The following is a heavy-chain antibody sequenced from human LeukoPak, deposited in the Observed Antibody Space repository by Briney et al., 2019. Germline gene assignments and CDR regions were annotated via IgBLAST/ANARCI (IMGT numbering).Heavy chain of an antibody. V-gene: IGHV1-2*02. Sequence: ASVKVSCKASGYTFSDHYMHWVRQAPGQGLEWMGWTNPNSDGTKYAEKFQGRVTMTWDTSISTGYMEVSRLRYDDTAVYYCAKDYSSIAAAGMEEAFGYWGQGTLVTVSS. J-gene: IGHJ4*02. CDR1: GYTFSDHY. CDR2: TNPNSDGT. CDR3: AKDYSSIAAAGMEEAFGY. D-gene: IGHD6-13*01.